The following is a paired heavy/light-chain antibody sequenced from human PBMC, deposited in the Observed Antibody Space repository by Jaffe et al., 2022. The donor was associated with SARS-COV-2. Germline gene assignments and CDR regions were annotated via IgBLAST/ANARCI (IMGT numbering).Heavy chain of an antibody. Sequence: QVQLQQWGAGLLKPSETLSLTCAVYGGSFSGYYWSWIRQPPGKGLEWIGEINHSGSTNYNPSLKSRVTISVDTSKNQFSLKLSSVTAADTAVYYCARTNRDYYGSGSYNRIPYYYYYMDVWGKGTTVTVSS. CDR3: ARTNRDYYGSGSYNRIPYYYYYMDV. CDR1: GGSFSGYY. CDR2: INHSGST. V-gene: IGHV4-34*01. D-gene: IGHD3-10*01. J-gene: IGHJ6*03.
Light chain of an antibody. CDR2: KAS. Sequence: DIQMTQSPSTLSASVGDRVTITCRASQSISSWLAWYQQKPGKAPKLLIYKASSLESGVPSRFSGSGSGTEFTLTISSLQPDDFATYYCQHRATFGQGTKVEIK. V-gene: IGKV1-5*03. J-gene: IGKJ1*01. CDR3: QHRAT. CDR1: QSISSW.